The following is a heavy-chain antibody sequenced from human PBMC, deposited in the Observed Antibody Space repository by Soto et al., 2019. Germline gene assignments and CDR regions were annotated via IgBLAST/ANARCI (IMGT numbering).Heavy chain of an antibody. Sequence: GASVKVSCKASGYTFTSYGISWVRQAPGQGLEWMGWISAYNGNTNYAQKLQGRVTMTTDTSTSTAYMELRSLRSDDTAVYYCARGNVKLRFLEWSLDAFDIRGQRTMVTVSS. CDR1: GYTFTSYG. J-gene: IGHJ3*02. D-gene: IGHD3-3*01. CDR3: ARGNVKLRFLEWSLDAFDI. CDR2: ISAYNGNT. V-gene: IGHV1-18*01.